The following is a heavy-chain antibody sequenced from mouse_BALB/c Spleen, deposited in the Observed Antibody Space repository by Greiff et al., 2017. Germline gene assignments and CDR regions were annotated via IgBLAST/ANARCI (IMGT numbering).Heavy chain of an antibody. CDR2: ISYDGSN. Sequence: EVKLLESGPGLVKPSQSLSLTCSVTGYSITSGYYWNWIRQFPGNKLEWMGYISYDGSNNYNPSLKNRISITRDTSKNQFFLKLNSVTTEDTATYYCARDVGRMPFAYWGQGTLVTVSA. J-gene: IGHJ3*01. D-gene: IGHD4-1*01. V-gene: IGHV3-6*02. CDR3: ARDVGRMPFAY. CDR1: GYSITSGYY.